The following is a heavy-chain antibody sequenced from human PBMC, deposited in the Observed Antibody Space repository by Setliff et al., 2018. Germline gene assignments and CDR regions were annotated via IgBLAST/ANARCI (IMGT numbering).Heavy chain of an antibody. D-gene: IGHD3-10*01. CDR1: GFTFRTFS. V-gene: IGHV3-21*01. CDR3: ARGIEVWGVLVAFGI. J-gene: IGHJ3*02. CDR2: ISPDSIYI. Sequence: PGGSLRLSCAASGFTFRTFSMHWVRQASGKGLEWVSSISPDSIYIYYADSVKCRFTISRDNAKNSLYLQMNSLRAEDTAVYYCARGIEVWGVLVAFGIWGQGTMVTVSS.